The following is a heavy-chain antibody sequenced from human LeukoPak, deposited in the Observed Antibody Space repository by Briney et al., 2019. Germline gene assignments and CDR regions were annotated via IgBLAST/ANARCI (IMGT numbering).Heavy chain of an antibody. J-gene: IGHJ3*02. CDR1: GGSISSGGYS. CDR3: AAGASSLVQDAFDI. V-gene: IGHV4-31*11. Sequence: PSETLSLTCAVSGGSISSGGYSWSWIRQHPGKGLEWIGYIYYSGSTYYNPSLKSRVTISVDTSKNQFSLKLSSVTAADTAVYYCAAGASSLVQDAFDIWGQGTMVTVSS. D-gene: IGHD3-10*01. CDR2: IYYSGST.